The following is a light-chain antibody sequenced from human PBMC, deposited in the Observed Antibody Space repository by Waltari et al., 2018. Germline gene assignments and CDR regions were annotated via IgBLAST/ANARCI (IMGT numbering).Light chain of an antibody. V-gene: IGKV3-15*01. Sequence: EIVMTQSPATLSVSPGDRATLSCRASQSFTRKLSWYQQKPGQVPRRLIYGVSTRATGIPARFSGSGSGTEFTLTISSLQSEDSAVYYCSQYNDWPYTFGQGTKLELQ. CDR2: GVS. CDR3: SQYNDWPYT. CDR1: QSFTRK. J-gene: IGKJ2*01.